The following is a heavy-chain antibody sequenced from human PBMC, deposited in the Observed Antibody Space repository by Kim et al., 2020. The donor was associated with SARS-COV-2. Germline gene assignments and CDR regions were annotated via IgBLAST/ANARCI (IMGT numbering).Heavy chain of an antibody. CDR3: ARVGLFCASNSCTIWGYYYYLDV. Sequence: ASVKVSCKASGYTFTNYGISWVRQAPGQGLEWMGWISAYNGDTNYAQKLQGRVTMTTDTSTSTAYMELKSLRSDDTAVYYCARVGLFCASNSCTIWGYYYYLDVWGKGTPVTVSS. J-gene: IGHJ6*03. CDR1: GYTFTNYG. V-gene: IGHV1-18*01. CDR2: ISAYNGDT. D-gene: IGHD2-2*01.